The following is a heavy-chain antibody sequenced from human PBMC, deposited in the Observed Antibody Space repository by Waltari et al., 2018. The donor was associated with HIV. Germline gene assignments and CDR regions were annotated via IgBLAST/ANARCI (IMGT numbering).Heavy chain of an antibody. V-gene: IGHV4-4*07. D-gene: IGHD2-15*01. J-gene: IGHJ4*02. CDR1: GASISNSY. CDR2: FSTSGSS. CDR3: ARDNSNHGLAD. Sequence: QVHLQASGPGLVKPSETLSLTCSATGASISNSYWSWILQPAGKGLEWLWRFSTSGSSNYNPSLKSRVSMSVDTSKNQFSLTLSSVTAADTAVYYCARDNSNHGLADWGQGTLGTVSS.